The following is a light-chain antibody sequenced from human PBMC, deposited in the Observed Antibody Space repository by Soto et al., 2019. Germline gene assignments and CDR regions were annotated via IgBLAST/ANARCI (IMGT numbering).Light chain of an antibody. CDR2: EVT. J-gene: IGLJ2*01. Sequence: QSALTQPPSASGSPGQSVTISCTGTSSDVGGYNYVSWYQHHPGKAPKLMIFEVTQRPSGVPHRFSGSKSGNTASLTVSGLQPEDEADYYCSSYAGNKNLVFGGGTQLTVL. CDR1: SSDVGGYNY. CDR3: SSYAGNKNLV. V-gene: IGLV2-8*01.